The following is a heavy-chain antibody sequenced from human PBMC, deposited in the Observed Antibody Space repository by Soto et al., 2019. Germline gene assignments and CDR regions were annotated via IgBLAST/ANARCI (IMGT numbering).Heavy chain of an antibody. D-gene: IGHD2-2*01. Sequence: GGSLRLSCAASGFTFSSYGMHWFRQAPGKGLEWVAVISYDGSNKYYADSVKGRFTISRDNSKNTLYLQMNSLRAEDTAVYYCAKDGDDIVVVPAALGDYYYYYYMDVRGKGTTVTVSS. CDR1: GFTFSSYG. J-gene: IGHJ6*03. V-gene: IGHV3-30*18. CDR3: AKDGDDIVVVPAALGDYYYYYYMDV. CDR2: ISYDGSNK.